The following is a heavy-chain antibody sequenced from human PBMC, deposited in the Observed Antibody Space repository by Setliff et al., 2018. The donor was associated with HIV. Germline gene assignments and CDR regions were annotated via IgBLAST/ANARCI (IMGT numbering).Heavy chain of an antibody. J-gene: IGHJ3*02. CDR2: IDHGGST. CDR3: AIESAGRVFDI. V-gene: IGHV4-34*01. Sequence: SETLSLTCAVYGGSFSGYYWSRIRQPPGKGLEWIGEIDHGGSTSYNPSLKSRVTISVDTSKNQFSLKLSSVTAADTAVYYCAIESAGRVFDIWGQGTMVTVSS. CDR1: GGSFSGYY.